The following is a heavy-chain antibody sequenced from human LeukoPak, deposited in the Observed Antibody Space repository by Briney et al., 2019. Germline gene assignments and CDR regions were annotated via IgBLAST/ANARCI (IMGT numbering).Heavy chain of an antibody. D-gene: IGHD3-22*01. CDR3: ATDYYDRSGDYTVDH. V-gene: IGHV3-23*01. Sequence: GGSLRPSCAASGFALRDYAMSWVRQAPGKGLEWVSVISGSGATTHYTDSVKGRFTISRDNYKNTVSLQMNSLRAEDTAVYYCATDYYDRSGDYTVDHWGQGTQVTVSS. CDR2: ISGSGATT. CDR1: GFALRDYA. J-gene: IGHJ4*02.